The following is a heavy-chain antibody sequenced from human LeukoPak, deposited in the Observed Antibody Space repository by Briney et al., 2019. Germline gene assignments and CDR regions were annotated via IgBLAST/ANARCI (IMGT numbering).Heavy chain of an antibody. D-gene: IGHD6-13*01. CDR3: VRDKGVAAAFYYFDY. V-gene: IGHV3-30*03. Sequence: PGGSLRLSCVASGFSLRSYGMHWVRQAPGKGLEWVAVISYDGRNEYYVDSVKGRFTISRDNSKNTLYLQMNSLRAEDTALYYCVRDKGVAAAFYYFDYWDQGTLVTVSS. J-gene: IGHJ4*02. CDR2: ISYDGRNE. CDR1: GFSLRSYG.